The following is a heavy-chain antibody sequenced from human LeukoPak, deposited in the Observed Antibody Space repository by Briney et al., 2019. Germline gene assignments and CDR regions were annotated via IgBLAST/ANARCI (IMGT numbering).Heavy chain of an antibody. CDR2: IYYSGST. D-gene: IGHD3-22*01. CDR1: GGSISSHY. J-gene: IGHJ5*02. Sequence: SETLSLTCTVSGGSISSHYWSWIRQPPGKGLEWIGYIYYSGSTNYNPSLKSRVTISVDTSMNQFSLKLSSVTAADTAVYYCARVRKYYYDSSGHFWFDPWGQGTLVTVSS. CDR3: ARVRKYYYDSSGHFWFDP. V-gene: IGHV4-59*11.